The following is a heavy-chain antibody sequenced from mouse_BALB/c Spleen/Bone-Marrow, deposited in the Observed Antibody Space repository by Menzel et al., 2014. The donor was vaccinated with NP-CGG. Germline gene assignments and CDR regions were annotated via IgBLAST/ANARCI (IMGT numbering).Heavy chain of an antibody. J-gene: IGHJ3*01. D-gene: IGHD1-3*01. CDR2: IDPANGNT. CDR3: ARSPGKVNY. CDR1: GFNIKDSY. Sequence: EVQLQQSGAELVKPGASVKLSCTASGFNIKDSYIHWVKRRPEQGLEWIGRIDPANGNTNYDPKFQGKATITADTSSNTAYLHLNSLTSEGTAVYYCARSPGKVNYWGQGTLVTVSA. V-gene: IGHV14-3*02.